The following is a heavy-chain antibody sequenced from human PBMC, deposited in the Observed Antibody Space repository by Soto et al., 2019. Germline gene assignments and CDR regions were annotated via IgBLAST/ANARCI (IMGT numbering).Heavy chain of an antibody. CDR1: GGYISGGDYC. CDR2: IYYSGST. J-gene: IGHJ4*02. V-gene: IGHV4-30-4*01. D-gene: IGHD6-6*01. CDR3: AREATIAARLDS. Sequence: PSQTKSVTCTVLGGYISGGDYCWSWLRQPPGKGLELIGYIYYSGSTYYNPSLKSRVTISVDTSKNQFSLKLSSVTAADTAVYYCAREATIAARLDSCGQGTLVTVSS.